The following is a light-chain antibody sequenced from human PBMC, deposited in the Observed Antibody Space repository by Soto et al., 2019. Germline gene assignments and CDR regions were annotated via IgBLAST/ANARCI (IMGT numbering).Light chain of an antibody. CDR3: QQANSLPVT. V-gene: IGKV3-15*01. CDR2: GAS. CDR1: QSVSSN. J-gene: IGKJ3*01. Sequence: EIVMTQSPATLSVSPGERATLSCRASQSVSSNLAWYQQKPGQAPRLLIYGASTRATGIPARFSGSGSGTEFTLTISSLQPEDFATYFCQQANSLPVTFGPGTKVDIK.